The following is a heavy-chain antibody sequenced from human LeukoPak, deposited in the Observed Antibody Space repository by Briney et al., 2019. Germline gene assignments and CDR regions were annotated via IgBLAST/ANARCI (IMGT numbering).Heavy chain of an antibody. Sequence: SETLSLTCTVSGGSLSGFYWSWIRQSPRLGLEWIGLTYSDGSTMYNPSLTSRVIISVDTSKNQISLRLTSVTAADTAIYYCARDVVAVPGSDNWFDPWGQGTLVTVSS. CDR3: ARDVVAVPGSDNWFDP. CDR2: TYSDGST. CDR1: GGSLSGFY. J-gene: IGHJ5*02. V-gene: IGHV4-59*01. D-gene: IGHD6-19*01.